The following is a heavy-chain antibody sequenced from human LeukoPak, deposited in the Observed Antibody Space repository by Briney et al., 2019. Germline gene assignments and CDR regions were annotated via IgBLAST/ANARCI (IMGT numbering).Heavy chain of an antibody. D-gene: IGHD6-13*01. V-gene: IGHV1-18*04. CDR1: GYTFTSYG. CDR3: ARVSSSWYYFDY. J-gene: IGHJ4*02. CDR2: ISAYNGNT. Sequence: EASVKVSCKASGYTFTSYGISLLRQAPGQGLEWMGWISAYNGNTNYAQKLQGRVTMTTDTSTSTDYMELRSLRSDDTAVYYCARVSSSWYYFDYWGQGTLVTVSS.